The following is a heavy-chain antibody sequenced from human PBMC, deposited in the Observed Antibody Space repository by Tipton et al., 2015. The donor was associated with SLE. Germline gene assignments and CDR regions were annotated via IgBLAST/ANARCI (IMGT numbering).Heavy chain of an antibody. D-gene: IGHD1-26*01. CDR1: GGSISSYY. CDR3: ARDGVGATGMDY. J-gene: IGHJ4*02. Sequence: LRLSCTVSGGSISSYYWSWIRQPPGKGLEWIGYIYTSGSTNYNPSLKSRVTISVDTSKNQFSLKLSSVTAADTAVYYCARDGVGATGMDYWGQGTLVTVSS. V-gene: IGHV4-4*08. CDR2: IYTSGST.